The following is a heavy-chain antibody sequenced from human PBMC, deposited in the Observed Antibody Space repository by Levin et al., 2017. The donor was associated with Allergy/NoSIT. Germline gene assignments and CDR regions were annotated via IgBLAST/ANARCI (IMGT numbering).Heavy chain of an antibody. CDR2: INHSENT. CDR3: ARGRPRYPDGLYYFDY. CDR1: GGSFSGYY. V-gene: IGHV4-34*01. Sequence: PSETLSLTCAVYGGSFSGYYWSWIRQPPGKGLEWIGEINHSENTNYNPSPKSRVTISVDTSKNQFSLKLSSVTAADTAVYYCARGRPRYPDGLYYFDYWGQGTLVTVSS. J-gene: IGHJ4*02. D-gene: IGHD1-26*01.